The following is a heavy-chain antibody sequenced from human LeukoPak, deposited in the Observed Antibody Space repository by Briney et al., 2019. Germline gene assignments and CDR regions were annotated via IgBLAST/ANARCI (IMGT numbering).Heavy chain of an antibody. V-gene: IGHV1-18*01. J-gene: IGHJ5*02. CDR2: VSAYNGTT. D-gene: IGHD6-19*01. CDR1: GYTFTSYG. Sequence: ASVKVSCKASGYTFTSYGISWVRQAPGQGLEWMGWVSAYNGTTNYAQNLQGRVTMTTDTSTSTAYMELRSLKSDDTAVYYCARDPGSGWSWGGFDPWGQGTLVTVSS. CDR3: ARDPGSGWSWGGFDP.